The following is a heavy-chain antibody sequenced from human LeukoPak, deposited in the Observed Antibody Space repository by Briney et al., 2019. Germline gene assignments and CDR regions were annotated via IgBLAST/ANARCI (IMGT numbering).Heavy chain of an antibody. J-gene: IGHJ4*02. Sequence: TGGSLRLSCAASGFTVSSNYMSWVRLAPGKGLEWVANINQDGSEKYYVDSVKGRFTISRDNAKNSVFLQMNSLRVEDTAVYYCARVGQQLVPGYWGQGTLVTVSS. CDR2: INQDGSEK. V-gene: IGHV3-7*01. CDR3: ARVGQQLVPGY. CDR1: GFTVSSNY. D-gene: IGHD6-13*01.